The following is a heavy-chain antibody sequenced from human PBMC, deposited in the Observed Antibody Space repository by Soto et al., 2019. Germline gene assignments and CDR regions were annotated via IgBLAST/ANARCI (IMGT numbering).Heavy chain of an antibody. V-gene: IGHV2-26*01. CDR3: ARISFSNFFGVVIKGSYFDL. CDR2: IFSNDEK. J-gene: IGHJ2*01. CDR1: GFSLSNARMG. Sequence: QVTLKESGPVLVKPTETLTLTCTVSGFSLSNARMGVSWIRQPPGKALEWLAHIFSNDEKSYSTSLKSRLTISKDTSKSQVVLTMTNMDPVDTATYYCARISFSNFFGVVIKGSYFDLWGRGTLVTVSS. D-gene: IGHD3-3*01.